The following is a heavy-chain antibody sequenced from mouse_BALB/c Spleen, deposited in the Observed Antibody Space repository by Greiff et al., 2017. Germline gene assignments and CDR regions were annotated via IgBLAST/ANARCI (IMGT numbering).Heavy chain of an antibody. J-gene: IGHJ3*01. CDR3: AIPYDYDRGFAY. Sequence: EVKVEESGGGLVQPGGSRKLSCAASGFTFSSFGMHWVRQAPEKGLEWVAYISSGSSTIYYADTVKGRFTISRDNPKNTLFLQMTSLRSEDTAMYYCAIPYDYDRGFAYWGQGTLVTVSA. V-gene: IGHV5-17*02. D-gene: IGHD2-4*01. CDR1: GFTFSSFG. CDR2: ISSGSSTI.